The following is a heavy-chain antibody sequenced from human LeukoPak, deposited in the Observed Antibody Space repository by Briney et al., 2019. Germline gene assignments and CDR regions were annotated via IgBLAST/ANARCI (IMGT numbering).Heavy chain of an antibody. D-gene: IGHD3-10*01. CDR1: GYSFSKYW. Sequence: PGESLKISCKGSGYSFSKYWIGWVRQMPGKGLEWMGIIYPGDSDTRYSPSFQGQVTISADKSINTAYLQWSSLRASDTAIYYCARRSGIEEAYWGQGTLVTVSS. CDR3: ARRSGIEEAY. V-gene: IGHV5-51*01. J-gene: IGHJ4*02. CDR2: IYPGDSDT.